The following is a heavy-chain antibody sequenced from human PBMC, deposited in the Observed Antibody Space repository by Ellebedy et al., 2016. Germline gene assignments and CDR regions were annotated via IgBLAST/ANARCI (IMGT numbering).Heavy chain of an antibody. CDR2: IYYSGST. CDR1: GGSISSSSYY. Sequence: SETLSLTCTVSGGSISSSSYYWSWIRQPPGKGLEWIGYIYYSGSTNYNPSLKSRVTISVDTSKNQFSLKLSSVTAADTAVYYCARALNYYDSSGYYPKSFDYWGQGTLVTVSS. CDR3: ARALNYYDSSGYYPKSFDY. V-gene: IGHV4-61*01. D-gene: IGHD3-22*01. J-gene: IGHJ4*02.